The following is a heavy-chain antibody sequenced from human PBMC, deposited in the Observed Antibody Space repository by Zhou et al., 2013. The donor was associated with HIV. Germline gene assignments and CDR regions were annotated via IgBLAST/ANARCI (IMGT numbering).Heavy chain of an antibody. CDR2: ISGDNGNT. J-gene: IGHJ4*02. CDR1: GYSFNSHG. D-gene: IGHD3-10*01. Sequence: QVQLVQSGAEVKKPGASVKVSCKASGYSFNSHGISWVRQAPGQGLEWMGWISGDNGNTNYSRKFQGRVTMTTDRFTSTAYLEMRRLRYDDTAVYYCARARYYYGSGSYYPFDYWAREPWSPSPQ. CDR3: ARARYYYGSGSYYPFDY. V-gene: IGHV1-18*01.